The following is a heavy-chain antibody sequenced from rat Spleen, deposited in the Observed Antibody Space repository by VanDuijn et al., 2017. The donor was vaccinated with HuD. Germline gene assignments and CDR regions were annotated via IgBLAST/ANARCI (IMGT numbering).Heavy chain of an antibody. J-gene: IGHJ2*01. D-gene: IGHD1-12*02. CDR2: ISYGDSSGHSAT. CDR3: ARHGYDGSYYYWDY. CDR1: GFTFSDYG. V-gene: IGHV5-29*01. Sequence: EVQLVESGGGLVQPGRSLKLSCAASGFTFSDYGMAWVHQAPTKGLEWVATISYGDSSGHSATYYRDSVKGRFTISRDNAKNSLYLQMDSLRSADTATYYCARHGYDGSYYYWDYWGQGVMVTVSS.